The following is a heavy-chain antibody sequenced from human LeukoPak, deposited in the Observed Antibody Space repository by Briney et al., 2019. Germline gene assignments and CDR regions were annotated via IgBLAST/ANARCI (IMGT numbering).Heavy chain of an antibody. V-gene: IGHV4-4*07. CDR3: ARHGYTASHYFLDF. J-gene: IGHJ4*02. D-gene: IGHD3-16*01. CDR2: IYTTGKT. Sequence: SETLSLTCTVSSGSINSYYWGWVRQPAGRGLEWIGRIYTTGKTDYNPSLKSRLTMSVGTSKTQFSLNLTSVTAADTAIYFCARHGYTASHYFLDFWSQGTLVTVSS. CDR1: SGSINSYY.